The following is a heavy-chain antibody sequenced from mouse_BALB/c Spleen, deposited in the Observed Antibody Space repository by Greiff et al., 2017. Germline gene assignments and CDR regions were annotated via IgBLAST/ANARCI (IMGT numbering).Heavy chain of an antibody. CDR3: ASLSTMITTGFAY. CDR1: GFTFSSYA. Sequence: DVQLVESGGGLVKPGGSLKLSCAASGFTFSSYAMSWVRQTPEKRLEWVATISSGGSYTYYPDSVKGRFTISRDNAKNTLYLQMSSLRSEDTAMYYCASLSTMITTGFAYWGQGTLVTVSA. J-gene: IGHJ3*01. CDR2: ISSGGSYT. D-gene: IGHD2-4*01. V-gene: IGHV5-9-3*01.